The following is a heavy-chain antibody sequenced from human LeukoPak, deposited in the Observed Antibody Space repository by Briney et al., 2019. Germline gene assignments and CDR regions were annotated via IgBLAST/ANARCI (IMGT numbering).Heavy chain of an antibody. CDR3: ARDGHDGYFDY. CDR2: IYHSGST. CDR1: GGSISSGGYS. Sequence: SETLSLTCAVSGGSISSGGYSWSWIRQPPGKGLEWIGYIYHSGSTYYNPSLKSRVTISVDRSKNQFSLKLSSVTATDTAVYYCARDGHDGYFDYWGQGTLVTVSS. V-gene: IGHV4-30-2*01. D-gene: IGHD1-1*01. J-gene: IGHJ4*02.